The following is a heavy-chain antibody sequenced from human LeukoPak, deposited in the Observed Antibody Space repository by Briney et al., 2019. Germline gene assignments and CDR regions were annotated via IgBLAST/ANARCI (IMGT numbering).Heavy chain of an antibody. CDR1: GYTFTGYY. Sequence: ASVKVSCKASGYTFTGYYMHWVRQAPGQRLEWMGWVNPVSGGTSYAQKFQGRVTMTRDTSISTAYMELSRLRSDDTAVYYCARGFWFGGVIDHFDYWGQGALVTVSS. J-gene: IGHJ4*02. CDR3: ARGFWFGGVIDHFDY. CDR2: VNPVSGGT. D-gene: IGHD3-16*02. V-gene: IGHV1-2*02.